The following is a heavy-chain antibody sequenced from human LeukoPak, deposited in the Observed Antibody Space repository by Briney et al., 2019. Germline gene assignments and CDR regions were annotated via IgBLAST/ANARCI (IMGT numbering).Heavy chain of an antibody. CDR1: GGSISSYY. J-gene: IGHJ4*02. D-gene: IGHD3-9*01. CDR2: IYYSGNT. Sequence: SETLSLTCTVAGGSISSYYWSWIWQPPGKGLEWIGYIYYSGNTNYNPSLKSRVTISVDTSKSQFSLKLSSVTAADTAVYYCARLKIPPRGYDIDYWGQGALVTVSS. V-gene: IGHV4-59*01. CDR3: ARLKIPPRGYDIDY.